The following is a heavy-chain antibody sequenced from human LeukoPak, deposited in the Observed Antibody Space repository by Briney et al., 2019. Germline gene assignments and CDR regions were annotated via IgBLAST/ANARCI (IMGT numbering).Heavy chain of an antibody. V-gene: IGHV1-2*02. J-gene: IGHJ5*02. D-gene: IGHD2-15*01. CDR1: GYTFTGYY. Sequence: ASVKVSCKASGYTFTGYYMHWVRQAPGQGLEWMGWINPNSGGTNYAQKFQGRVTMTRDTSISTAYMELSRLRSDDTAVYYCARDIVCSGDSCYSNWFDPWGQGTLVTVSS. CDR3: ARDIVCSGDSCYSNWFDP. CDR2: INPNSGGT.